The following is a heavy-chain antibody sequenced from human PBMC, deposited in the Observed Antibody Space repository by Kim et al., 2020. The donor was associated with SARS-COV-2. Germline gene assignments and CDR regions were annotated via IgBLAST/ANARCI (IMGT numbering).Heavy chain of an antibody. V-gene: IGHV3-23*01. D-gene: IGHD3-22*01. J-gene: IGHJ4*02. Sequence: GGSLRLSCAASGFTFSSYAMSWVRQAPGKGLEWVSAISGSGGSTYYADSVKGRFTISRDNSKNTLYLQMNSLRAEDTAVYYCAKDDTYYYDSSGYYDYWGQGTLVTVSS. CDR2: ISGSGGST. CDR1: GFTFSSYA. CDR3: AKDDTYYYDSSGYYDY.